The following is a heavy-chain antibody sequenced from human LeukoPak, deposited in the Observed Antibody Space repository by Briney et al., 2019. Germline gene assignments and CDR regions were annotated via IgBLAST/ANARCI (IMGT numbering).Heavy chain of an antibody. J-gene: IGHJ6*02. Sequence: SETLSLTCIVSGGSISGYYWSWIRQPPGKGLEWIGYIYYSGSTNYNPSLKSRVTISVDTSKNQFSLKLSSVTAADTAVYYCARGTPIYGMDVWGQGTTVTVSS. V-gene: IGHV4-59*01. CDR2: IYYSGST. CDR1: GGSISGYY. CDR3: ARGTPIYGMDV.